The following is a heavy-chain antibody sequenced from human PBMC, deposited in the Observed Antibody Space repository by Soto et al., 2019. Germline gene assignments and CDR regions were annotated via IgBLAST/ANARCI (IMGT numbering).Heavy chain of an antibody. J-gene: IGHJ4*02. CDR2: INHSGST. V-gene: IGHV4-34*01. D-gene: IGHD6-13*01. CDR1: GGSFSGYY. CDR3: ARGRKGDSSSWYVD. Sequence: ETLSLTCAVYGGSFSGYYWSWIRQPPGKGLEWIGEINHSGSTNYNPSLKSRVTISVDTSKNQFSLKVSSVTAADTAVYYCARGRKGDSSSWYVDWGQGTLVTVSS.